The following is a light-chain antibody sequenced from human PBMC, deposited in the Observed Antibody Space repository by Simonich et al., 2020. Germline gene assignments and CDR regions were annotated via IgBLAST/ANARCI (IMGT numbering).Light chain of an antibody. J-gene: IGLJ3*02. Sequence: QSALTQPASVSGSPGQSITISCTGPSSDVGGYNYVSWYQQHPGKAPKLMIYDVSKRPSGVSKRFSDSKSGNTASLTISGLQAEDEADYYCSSYTSSSTWVFGGGTKLTVL. V-gene: IGLV2-14*01. CDR1: SSDVGGYNY. CDR3: SSYTSSSTWV. CDR2: DVS.